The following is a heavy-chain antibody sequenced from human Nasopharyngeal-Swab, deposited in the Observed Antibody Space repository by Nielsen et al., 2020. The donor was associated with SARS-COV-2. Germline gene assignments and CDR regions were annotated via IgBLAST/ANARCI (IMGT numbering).Heavy chain of an antibody. Sequence: GQSLKISCKGSVYSFTSYWISWVRQMPGKGLEWMGRIDPSDSYTNYSPSFQGHVTISADKSISTAYLQWSSLKASDTAMYYCARQTDVPGDAFDIWGQGTMVTVSS. V-gene: IGHV5-10-1*01. CDR3: ARQTDVPGDAFDI. CDR1: VYSFTSYW. D-gene: IGHD2-2*01. CDR2: IDPSDSYT. J-gene: IGHJ3*02.